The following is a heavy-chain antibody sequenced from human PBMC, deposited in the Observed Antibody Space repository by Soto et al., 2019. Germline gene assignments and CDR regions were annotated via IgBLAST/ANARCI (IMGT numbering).Heavy chain of an antibody. Sequence: QVRLVQSGAEVKKPGASVKVSCKASGYTFTSYDINWVREATGQGLEWMGWMNPNSGNTGYAQKFQGRVTMTRNTSLSTAYMELSSLRSEDTAVYYCAVRPTPRSWSLGHFDYWGQGTLVTFPS. D-gene: IGHD3-10*01. CDR1: GYTFTSYD. CDR3: AVRPTPRSWSLGHFDY. J-gene: IGHJ4*02. CDR2: MNPNSGNT. V-gene: IGHV1-8*01.